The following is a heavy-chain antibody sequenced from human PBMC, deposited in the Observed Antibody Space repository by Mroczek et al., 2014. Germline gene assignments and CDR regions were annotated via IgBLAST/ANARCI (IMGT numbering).Heavy chain of an antibody. V-gene: IGHV1-2*02. CDR3: AREGYYDYVWGSYRVPNFDY. J-gene: IGHJ4*02. Sequence: QVQLQQSGAEVKKPGASVKVSCKASGYTFTGYYMHWVRQAPGQGLEWMGWINPNSGGTNYAQKFQGRVTMTRDTSISTAYMELSRLRSDDTAVYYCAREGYYDYVWGSYRVPNFDYWGQGTLVTVSS. CDR2: INPNSGGT. D-gene: IGHD3-16*02. CDR1: GYTFTGYY.